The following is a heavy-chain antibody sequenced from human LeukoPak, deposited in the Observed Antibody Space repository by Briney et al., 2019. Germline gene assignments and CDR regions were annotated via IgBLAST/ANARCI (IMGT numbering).Heavy chain of an antibody. CDR2: ISWNSGSI. D-gene: IGHD1-26*01. Sequence: GGSLRLSCAASGFTFDDYAMHWVRQAPGKGLEWVSDISWNSGSIDYADSVKGRFTISRDNAKNSLYLQLNSLRAEDSALYYCAKAGGSYSGLNHFDYWGQGTLVTVSS. J-gene: IGHJ4*02. V-gene: IGHV3-9*01. CDR3: AKAGGSYSGLNHFDY. CDR1: GFTFDDYA.